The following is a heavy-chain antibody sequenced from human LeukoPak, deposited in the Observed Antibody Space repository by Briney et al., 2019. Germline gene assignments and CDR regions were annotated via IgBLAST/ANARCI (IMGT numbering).Heavy chain of an antibody. Sequence: SETLSLTXTVSGGSISSYYWSWIRQPPGKGLEWIGYIYYSGSTDYNPSLKSRVTISVDTSKNQFSLKLTSVTAADTAVYYCARAGTYSGSYRFDSWGQGTLVTVSS. CDR3: ARAGTYSGSYRFDS. CDR1: GGSISSYY. D-gene: IGHD1-26*01. V-gene: IGHV4-59*01. J-gene: IGHJ4*02. CDR2: IYYSGST.